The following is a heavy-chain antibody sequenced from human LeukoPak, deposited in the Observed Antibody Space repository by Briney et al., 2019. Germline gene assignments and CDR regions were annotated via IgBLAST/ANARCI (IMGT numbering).Heavy chain of an antibody. D-gene: IGHD3-22*01. CDR1: GASISSYY. Sequence: SETLSLTCTVSGASISSYYWRWIRQPPGKGLVWIAYIYYSRSTNYNPALKSRVTISEDTSKNQISLKLSSVTAADRAVYYCARVRGYYDGSGYDYWGQGTLVTVSS. V-gene: IGHV4-59*01. CDR2: IYYSRST. CDR3: ARVRGYYDGSGYDY. J-gene: IGHJ4*02.